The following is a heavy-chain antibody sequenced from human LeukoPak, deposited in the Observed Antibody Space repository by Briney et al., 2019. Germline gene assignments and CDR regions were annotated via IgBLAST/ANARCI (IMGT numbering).Heavy chain of an antibody. J-gene: IGHJ4*02. CDR1: GFTVSSNY. V-gene: IGHV3-66*01. D-gene: IGHD6-19*01. CDR2: IYSGGST. CDR3: AKDPEYSSGWYDEEFDY. Sequence: GGSLRLSCAASGFTVSSNYMSWVRQAPGKGLEWVSVIYSGGSTYYADSVKGRFTISRDNSKNTLYLQMNSLRAEDTAVYYCAKDPEYSSGWYDEEFDYWGQGTLVTVSS.